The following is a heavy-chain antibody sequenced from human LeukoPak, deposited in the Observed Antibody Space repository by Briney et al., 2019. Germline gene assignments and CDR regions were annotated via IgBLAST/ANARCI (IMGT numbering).Heavy chain of an antibody. CDR3: ARSSSGCLIS. CDR1: GDSVSSNSAA. Sequence: SQTLSLTCAISGDSVSSNSAAWNWIRQSPSRGLEWLGRTYYRSTWNNDYAVSVTSRITINPDTSKNQFSLQMKSVTPEDTAVYYCARSSSGCLISWGQGTLVTVSS. D-gene: IGHD6-19*01. V-gene: IGHV6-1*01. J-gene: IGHJ4*02. CDR2: TYYRSTWNN.